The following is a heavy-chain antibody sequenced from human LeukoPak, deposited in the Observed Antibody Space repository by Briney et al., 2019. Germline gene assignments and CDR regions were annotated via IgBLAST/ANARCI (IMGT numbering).Heavy chain of an antibody. CDR1: GFTFNNYL. CDR3: AKGRKWLLLPDY. Sequence: GGSLRLSCAASGFTFNNYLMTWVRQAPGKGLEWVANIKEDGSEKYYVDSVKGRFTISRDNPKNTLYLQMNSLRAEDTAVYYCAKGRKWLLLPDYWGQGTLVTVSS. J-gene: IGHJ4*02. V-gene: IGHV3-7*03. D-gene: IGHD3-22*01. CDR2: IKEDGSEK.